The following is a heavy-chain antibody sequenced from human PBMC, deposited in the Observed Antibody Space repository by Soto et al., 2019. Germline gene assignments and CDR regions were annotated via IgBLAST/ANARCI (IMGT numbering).Heavy chain of an antibody. Sequence: QLQLQESGSGLVKPSQTLSLTCAVSGGSISSGGYSWSWIRQPPGKGLEWIGYIYHSGTTYYNPSLKSRVTISVDRSKTQCSLKLSSVTAADTAVYSCARDGSGWAADDTYFDYWGQGTLVTVSS. CDR1: GGSISSGGYS. J-gene: IGHJ4*02. D-gene: IGHD6-19*01. CDR3: ARDGSGWAADDTYFDY. CDR2: IYHSGTT. V-gene: IGHV4-30-2*01.